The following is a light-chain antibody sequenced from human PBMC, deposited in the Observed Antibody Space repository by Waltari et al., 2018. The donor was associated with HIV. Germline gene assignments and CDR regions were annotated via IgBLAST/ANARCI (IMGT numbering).Light chain of an antibody. CDR3: QSYDSRNHWV. Sequence: NFMLTQSHSVSESPGKTVTISCTRRSGSSGSNYVQWYQQRPGSAPTTVIFDDNQTPSRLPVRFSGSIDRSSDSSSLTSSGRKTEDEADYYCQSYDSRNHWVFGGGTKLTVL. CDR1: SGSSGSNY. CDR2: DDN. V-gene: IGLV6-57*03. J-gene: IGLJ3*02.